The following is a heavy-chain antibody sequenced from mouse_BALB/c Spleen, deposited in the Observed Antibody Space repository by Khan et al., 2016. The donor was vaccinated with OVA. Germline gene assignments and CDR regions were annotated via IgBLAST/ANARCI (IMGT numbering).Heavy chain of an antibody. D-gene: IGHD2-13*01. CDR1: GYSITSGYY. Sequence: EVKLQESGPGLVKPSQSLSFTCFVTGYSITSGYYWNWIRQFPGNKLEWMGYISYDGRNNYNPSLKNRISITRAPSKPQFFLKLNSVTTEDTATYYCASGDVDSAWFASWGQGTLVTVSA. J-gene: IGHJ3*01. CDR3: ASGDVDSAWFAS. V-gene: IGHV3-6*02. CDR2: ISYDGRN.